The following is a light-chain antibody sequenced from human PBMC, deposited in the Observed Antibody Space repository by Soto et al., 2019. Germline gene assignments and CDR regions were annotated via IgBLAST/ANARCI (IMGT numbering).Light chain of an antibody. V-gene: IGKV3-15*01. CDR3: QQYNTWRSIS. CDR2: DTS. CDR1: QSVSNK. J-gene: IGKJ5*01. Sequence: EIVMTQSPATLSVSRGERVTLSCRASQSVSNKLVWYQHKPGQAPRLLIYDTSTRAAGTPARFTGSGSGTDFTLTISSLQSEDFAVYYCQQYNTWRSISFGQGTRLEIK.